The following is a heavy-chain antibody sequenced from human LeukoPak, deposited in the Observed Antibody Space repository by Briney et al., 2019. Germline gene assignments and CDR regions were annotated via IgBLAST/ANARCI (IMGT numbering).Heavy chain of an antibody. Sequence: SETLSLTCTVSGGSISRYYWSWIRQPAGKGLEWIGRIYGSGSTTYNPSLKSRVRLSVGTSKNQFSLKLNSVTAADTAVYYCARSDGYGLVGIWGQGTMVTVSS. V-gene: IGHV4-4*07. J-gene: IGHJ3*02. CDR1: GGSISRYY. D-gene: IGHD3-10*01. CDR2: IYGSGST. CDR3: ARSDGYGLVGI.